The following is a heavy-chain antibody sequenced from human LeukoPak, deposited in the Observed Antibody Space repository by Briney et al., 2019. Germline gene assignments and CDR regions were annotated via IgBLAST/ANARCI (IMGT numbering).Heavy chain of an antibody. D-gene: IGHD1-1*01. J-gene: IGHJ3*02. CDR1: GGSISSVSYY. CDR3: AAFLLQQINVFDI. V-gene: IGHV4-61*02. CDR2: IYTSGST. Sequence: KPSETLSLTCTVSGGSISSVSYYWSWIREPAGKGLEWIGRIYTSGSTEYNPSLKSRVTVSVDTSKNQFSLKLTSVTAADTAVYHCAAFLLQQINVFDIWGQGTMVTVSS.